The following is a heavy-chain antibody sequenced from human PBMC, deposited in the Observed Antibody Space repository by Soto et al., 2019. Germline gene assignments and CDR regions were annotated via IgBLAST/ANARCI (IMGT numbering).Heavy chain of an antibody. J-gene: IGHJ4*02. CDR1: GFTFSNAW. D-gene: IGHD3-22*01. V-gene: IGHV3-15*01. CDR2: IKSETEGGTT. Sequence: GGSLRLSCAASGFTFSNAWMSWVRQAPGKGLEWVGRIKSETEGGTTDYAAPVKGRFTISRDDSKNTVYLQMNSLKTEDTAVYSCSTGLTYFSDSSGYYFDSWGQGTLVTVSS. CDR3: STGLTYFSDSSGYYFDS.